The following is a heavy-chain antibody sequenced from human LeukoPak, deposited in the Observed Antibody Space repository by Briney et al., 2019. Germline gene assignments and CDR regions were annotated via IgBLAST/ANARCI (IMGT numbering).Heavy chain of an antibody. CDR1: GYTSTNYR. V-gene: IGHV5-51*01. J-gene: IGHJ4*02. D-gene: IGHD3-16*01. Sequence: GESLKISCRGSGYTSTNYRIGWVRQMPGKGLEWMGIINPDDSKSRYSPSFQGQVTISADKSTNTAFLQWSSLKASDTAMYYCARQIVTYYDIVIRYFDYWGQGTLVTVSS. CDR2: INPDDSKS. CDR3: ARQIVTYYDIVIRYFDY.